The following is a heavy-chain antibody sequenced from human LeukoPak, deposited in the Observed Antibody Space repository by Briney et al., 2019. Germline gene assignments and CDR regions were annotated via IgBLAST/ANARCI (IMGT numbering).Heavy chain of an antibody. D-gene: IGHD3-10*01. CDR2: INPSGGST. V-gene: IGHV1-46*04. Sequence: GASLKVSCKASGYTFTSYYMHWVRQAPGQGVEWMGIINPSGGSTSYAQKLQGRVTIDRDTSTSTVYIELSSLRSEHTAVYYCARVAYYGSGSRRWFDPWGQGTLVTVSS. J-gene: IGHJ5*02. CDR1: GYTFTSYY. CDR3: ARVAYYGSGSRRWFDP.